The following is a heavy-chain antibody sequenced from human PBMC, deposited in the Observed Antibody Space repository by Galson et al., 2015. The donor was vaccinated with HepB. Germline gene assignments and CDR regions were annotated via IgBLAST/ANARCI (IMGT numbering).Heavy chain of an antibody. CDR1: GYSFTSYW. Sequence: QSGAEVKKPGESLKISCTGSGYSFTSYWIGWVRQMPGKGLEWMGIIYPGDSDTRYSPSIQGQVTISAEKSISTAYLQWSSLKALDTATYYCARITTDDSSGYYLDYWGQGTLVTVSS. J-gene: IGHJ4*02. CDR2: IYPGDSDT. V-gene: IGHV5-51*01. CDR3: ARITTDDSSGYYLDY. D-gene: IGHD3-22*01.